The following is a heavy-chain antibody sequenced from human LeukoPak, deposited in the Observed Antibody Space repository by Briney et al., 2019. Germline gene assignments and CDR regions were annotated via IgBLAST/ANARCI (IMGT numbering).Heavy chain of an antibody. Sequence: ESGPALVKPTQTLTLTCTFSGFSLSTSGMCVSWIRQPPGKALEWLARIDWDDDKYYSTSLKTRLTISKDTSKNQVVLTMTNMDPVDTATYYCARTLSAPYSSSFGDYMDVWGKGTTVTVSS. V-gene: IGHV2-70*11. CDR1: GFSLSTSGMC. CDR3: ARTLSAPYSSSFGDYMDV. CDR2: IDWDDDK. J-gene: IGHJ6*03. D-gene: IGHD6-6*01.